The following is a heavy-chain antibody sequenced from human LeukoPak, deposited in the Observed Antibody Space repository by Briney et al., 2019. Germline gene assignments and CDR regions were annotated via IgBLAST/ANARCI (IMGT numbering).Heavy chain of an antibody. V-gene: IGHV3-7*01. D-gene: IGHD6-19*01. CDR1: GFSFSNHY. J-gene: IGHJ4*02. CDR3: ARVIVAVPGYFDYFDF. CDR2: INEDGSNK. Sequence: GGSLRLSCAASGFSFSNHYMRWIRQAPGKGLEWVANINEDGSNKWHLGSVKGRFTVSRDNARNALYLQMNSLRVEDTAVYYCARVIVAVPGYFDYFDFWGQGALVTVSS.